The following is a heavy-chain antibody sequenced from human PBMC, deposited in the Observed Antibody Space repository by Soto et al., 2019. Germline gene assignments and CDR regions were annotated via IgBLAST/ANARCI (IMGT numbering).Heavy chain of an antibody. CDR1: GFTFSSYG. CDR3: AKDRPALDY. D-gene: IGHD6-25*01. J-gene: IGHJ4*02. Sequence: GGSLRLSCAASGFTFSSYGMHWVRQAPGKGLEWVAVISYDGSNKYYADSVKGRFTISRDNSKNTLYLQMNSLRAEDTAVYYCAKDRPALDYWGQGTLVTVSS. V-gene: IGHV3-30*18. CDR2: ISYDGSNK.